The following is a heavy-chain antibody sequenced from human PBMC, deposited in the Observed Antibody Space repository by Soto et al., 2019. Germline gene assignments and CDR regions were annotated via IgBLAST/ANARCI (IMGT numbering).Heavy chain of an antibody. Sequence: EVQLVESGGGLVQPGGSLRLSCAASGFTFSSYAMLWVRQAPGKGLEYVSAISSNGGSTYYANSVKGRFTISRDNSKNTLYLQMGSLGAEDMAVYYCARNLYSSYGMDVWGQGTTVTVSS. CDR2: ISSNGGST. V-gene: IGHV3-64*01. J-gene: IGHJ6*02. CDR3: ARNLYSSYGMDV. D-gene: IGHD6-19*01. CDR1: GFTFSSYA.